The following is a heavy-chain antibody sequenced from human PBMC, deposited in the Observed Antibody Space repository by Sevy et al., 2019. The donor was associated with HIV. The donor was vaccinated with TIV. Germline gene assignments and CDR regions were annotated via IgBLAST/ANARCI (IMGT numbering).Heavy chain of an antibody. Sequence: GGSLRPSCAASGFTFSSYWMHWVRQAPGKGLVWVSRSNEDGSTTNYADSVKGRFTISRDNAKNTLYLQMHSLRAEDTAVYYCARDIGGLGSFWGQGTTVTVSS. CDR2: SNEDGSTT. CDR3: ARDIGGLGSF. D-gene: IGHD3-16*01. V-gene: IGHV3-74*01. CDR1: GFTFSSYW. J-gene: IGHJ6*02.